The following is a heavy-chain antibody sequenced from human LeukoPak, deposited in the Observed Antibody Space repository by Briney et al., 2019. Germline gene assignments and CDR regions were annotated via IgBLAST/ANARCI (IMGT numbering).Heavy chain of an antibody. D-gene: IGHD6-19*01. CDR2: INHSGST. Sequence: SETLSLTCAVYGGSFSGYYWSWIRQPPGKGLEWIGEINHSGSTNYNPSLKSRVTISVDTSKNQFSLKLSSVTAADTAVYYCARHGRSGWYGNWFDPWGQGTLVTVSS. V-gene: IGHV4-34*01. CDR3: ARHGRSGWYGNWFDP. CDR1: GGSFSGYY. J-gene: IGHJ5*02.